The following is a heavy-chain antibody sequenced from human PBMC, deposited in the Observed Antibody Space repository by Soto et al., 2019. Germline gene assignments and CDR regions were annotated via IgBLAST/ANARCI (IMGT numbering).Heavy chain of an antibody. D-gene: IGHD3-3*01. CDR2: ISGSGGST. Sequence: EVQLLESGGGLVQPGGSLRLSCAASGFTFSSYAMSWVRQAPGKGLEWVSAISGSGGSTYYADSVKGRFTSSRDNSKNTLYLQMNSLRAEDTAVYYCEKDPMYDFWSDWFDPWGQGTLVTVSS. CDR1: GFTFSSYA. J-gene: IGHJ5*02. CDR3: EKDPMYDFWSDWFDP. V-gene: IGHV3-23*01.